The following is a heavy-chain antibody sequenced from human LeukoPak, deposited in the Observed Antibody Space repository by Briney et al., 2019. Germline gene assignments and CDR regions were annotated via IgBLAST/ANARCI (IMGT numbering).Heavy chain of an antibody. D-gene: IGHD3-10*01. CDR2: TDTSGNYI. Sequence: GGSLRLSWEASGXTFSNYGMNWVRQAPGKGLEWVSFTDTSGNYIYYGDSVKGRFTISRDNARNLLFLQMNGLRAEDTAVYYCARGRSITLLRGVAMSDGFDIWGQGAMVAVSS. CDR1: GXTFSNYG. J-gene: IGHJ3*02. V-gene: IGHV3-21*06. CDR3: ARGRSITLLRGVAMSDGFDI.